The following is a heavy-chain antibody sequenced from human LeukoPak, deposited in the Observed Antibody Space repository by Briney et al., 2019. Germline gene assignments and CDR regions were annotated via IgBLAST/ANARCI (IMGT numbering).Heavy chain of an antibody. CDR1: GGSFSGYY. J-gene: IGHJ5*02. D-gene: IGHD3-10*01. Sequence: PSDTLSLTCAVYGGSFSGYYWSWIRRPPGKGLEWMGEINHSGSTNYNPSLKSRVTISVDTSKNQFSLKLSSVTAADTAVYYCARARGSGRKNWFDPWGQGTLVTVSS. CDR3: ARARGSGRKNWFDP. V-gene: IGHV4-34*01. CDR2: INHSGST.